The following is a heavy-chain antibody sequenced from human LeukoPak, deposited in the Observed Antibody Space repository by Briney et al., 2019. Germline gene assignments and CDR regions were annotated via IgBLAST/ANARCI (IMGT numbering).Heavy chain of an antibody. D-gene: IGHD2-21*02. J-gene: IGHJ4*02. CDR2: ITGSGGGT. CDR1: GFTFSNYV. V-gene: IGHV3-23*01. Sequence: PGGSLRLSCATSGFTFSNYVMSWVRLAPGQGLQWVSTITGSGGGTYYTDSVKGRFTISRDNSKNTLFLQMNSLRAEDAAIYYCAKDSETVLYNFDYWGQGTLVTVSS. CDR3: AKDSETVLYNFDY.